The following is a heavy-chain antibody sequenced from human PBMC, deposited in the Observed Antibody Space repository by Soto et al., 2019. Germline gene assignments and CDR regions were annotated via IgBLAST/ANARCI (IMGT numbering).Heavy chain of an antibody. CDR3: ARGDSSSWYYYYGMDV. D-gene: IGHD6-13*01. CDR1: GYSFTSYG. V-gene: IGHV1-18*04. Sequence: GASVKVSCKASGYSFTSYGINWVRQAPGQGLEWMGWISAYNGNTNYAQKLQGRVTMTTDTSTSTAYMELRSLRSDDTAVYYCARGDSSSWYYYYGMDVWGQGTTVTVSS. CDR2: ISAYNGNT. J-gene: IGHJ6*02.